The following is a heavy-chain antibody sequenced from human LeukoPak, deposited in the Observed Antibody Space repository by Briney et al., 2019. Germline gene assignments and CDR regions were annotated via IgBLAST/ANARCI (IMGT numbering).Heavy chain of an antibody. Sequence: SETLSLTCAVYSGSFSGYYWSWIRQPPGKGLEWIGEINHSGSTNYNPSLKSRVTISVDTSKNQFSLKLSSVTAADTAVYYCARGSSTPRYFDYWGQGTLVTVSS. V-gene: IGHV4-34*01. J-gene: IGHJ4*02. CDR2: INHSGST. CDR3: ARGSSTPRYFDY. D-gene: IGHD2-2*01. CDR1: SGSFSGYY.